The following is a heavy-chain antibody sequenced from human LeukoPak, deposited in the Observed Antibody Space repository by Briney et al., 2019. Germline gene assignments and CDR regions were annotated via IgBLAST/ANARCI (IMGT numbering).Heavy chain of an antibody. CDR3: AREGPGSGNSYYYYMDV. D-gene: IGHD3-10*01. J-gene: IGHJ6*03. V-gene: IGHV3-21*01. CDR1: GFTFDDYG. CDR2: ISSSSSYI. Sequence: GGSLRLSCAASGFTFDDYGMSWVRQAPGKGLEWVSSISSSSSYIYYADSVKGRFTISRDNAKNSLYLQMNSLRAEDTAVYYCAREGPGSGNSYYYYMDVWGKGTTVTISS.